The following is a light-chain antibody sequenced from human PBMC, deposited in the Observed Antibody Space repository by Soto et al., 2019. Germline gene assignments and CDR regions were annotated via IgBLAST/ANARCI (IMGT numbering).Light chain of an antibody. Sequence: ESVLTQSPGTLSLSPGERATLSCRASRAVTSNFLAWYQQKPGQAPRLLIYAASSRATGIPDRFSGSGSGTAFTLTISRLEPEDFAVYYCQQYGVSQNTFGQGTKLETK. J-gene: IGKJ2*01. CDR3: QQYGVSQNT. V-gene: IGKV3-20*01. CDR2: AAS. CDR1: RAVTSNF.